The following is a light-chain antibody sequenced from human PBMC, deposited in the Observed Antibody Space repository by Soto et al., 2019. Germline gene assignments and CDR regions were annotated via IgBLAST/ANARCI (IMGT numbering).Light chain of an antibody. CDR3: QSYDNSLNHVV. Sequence: QSVRTQPPSVSGAPGQRVTIPWTGSSSNIGSFYDVHWYQQLPGTVPKLLIYGDNNRPSGVPDRFSGSKSGTAASLAITGLQAEDEADYYCQSYDNSLNHVVFGGGTKLTVL. J-gene: IGLJ2*01. CDR2: GDN. CDR1: SSNIGSFYD. V-gene: IGLV1-40*01.